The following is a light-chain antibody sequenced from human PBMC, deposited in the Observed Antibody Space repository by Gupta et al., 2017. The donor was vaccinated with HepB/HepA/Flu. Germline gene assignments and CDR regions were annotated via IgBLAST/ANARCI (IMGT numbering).Light chain of an antibody. CDR3: QQDYSTLS. V-gene: IGKV4-1*01. J-gene: IGKJ2*01. CDR2: WAY. CDR1: QNVLNY. Sequence: DIVMTQSPDSLTVSLGERATINCKSSQNVLNYLAWYQRKPGQPPRLLIYWAYTLESGVPDRFSGSGYGTDFTLTSNHRQDEDVAVYYGQQDYSTLSFGHGTKLEIK.